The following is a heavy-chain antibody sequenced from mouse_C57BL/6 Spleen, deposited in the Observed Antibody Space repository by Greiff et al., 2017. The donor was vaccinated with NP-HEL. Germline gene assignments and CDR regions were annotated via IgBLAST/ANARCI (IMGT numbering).Heavy chain of an antibody. J-gene: IGHJ3*01. D-gene: IGHD2-4*01. CDR3: AREGYYDYDGGFAY. V-gene: IGHV3-6*01. CDR1: GYSITSGYY. Sequence: EVQRVESGPGLVKPSQSLSLTCSVTGYSITSGYYWNWIRQFPGNKLEWMGYISYDGSNNYNPSLKNRISITRDTSKNQFFLKVNSVTTEDTATYYCAREGYYDYDGGFAYWGQGTLVTVSA. CDR2: ISYDGSN.